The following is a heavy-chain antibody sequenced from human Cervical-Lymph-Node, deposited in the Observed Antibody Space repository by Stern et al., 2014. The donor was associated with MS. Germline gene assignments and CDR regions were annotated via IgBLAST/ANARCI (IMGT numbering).Heavy chain of an antibody. D-gene: IGHD2-21*02. J-gene: IGHJ6*02. V-gene: IGHV1-69*01. CDR1: GGTFSSHA. CDR2: IIPIFDTP. Sequence: VQLVESGAEVMKPGSSVKVSCKASGGTFSSHAINWVRQAPGQGLEWVGGIIPIFDTPNYARKFQGRVTLTADESTNTAHLELSSLRSDDTAVYYCATPAAVTVGSMDVWGHGTTVIVSS. CDR3: ATPAAVTVGSMDV.